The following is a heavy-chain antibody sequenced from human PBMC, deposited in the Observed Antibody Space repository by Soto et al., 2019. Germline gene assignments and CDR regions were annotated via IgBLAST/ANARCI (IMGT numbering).Heavy chain of an antibody. CDR3: ARDGYGDLYFDY. CDR2: IYYSGST. J-gene: IGHJ4*02. D-gene: IGHD4-17*01. CDR1: GGSISSYY. Sequence: ASETLSLTCTVSGGSISSYYWSWIRQPPGKGLEWIGYIYYSGSTNYNPSLKSRVTISVDTSKNQFSLKLSSVTAADTAVYYCARDGYGDLYFDYWGQGTLVTVSS. V-gene: IGHV4-59*01.